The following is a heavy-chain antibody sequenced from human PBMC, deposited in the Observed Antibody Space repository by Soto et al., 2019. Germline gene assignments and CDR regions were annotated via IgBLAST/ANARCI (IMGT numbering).Heavy chain of an antibody. J-gene: IGHJ4*02. Sequence: ASVKVSCKASGYTFTSYAMHWVRQAPGQRLEWMGWINAGNGNTKYSQKFQGRVTITRDTSASTAYMELSSLRSEDTAVYYCARSVVVVTTFDYWGQGTLVTVSS. D-gene: IGHD3-22*01. CDR3: ARSVVVVTTFDY. CDR2: INAGNGNT. V-gene: IGHV1-3*01. CDR1: GYTFTSYA.